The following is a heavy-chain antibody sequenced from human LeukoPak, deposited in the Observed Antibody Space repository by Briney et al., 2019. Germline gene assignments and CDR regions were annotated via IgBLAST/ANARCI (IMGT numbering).Heavy chain of an antibody. CDR1: GGSISSSSYY. CDR3: ARQRKVRFLEWLLSTYFDY. D-gene: IGHD3-3*01. Sequence: PSETLSLTCTVSGGSISSSSYYWGWIRQPPGKGLEWIGSIYYSGSTYYNPSPKSRVTISVDTSKNQFSLKLSSVTAADTAVYYCARQRKVRFLEWLLSTYFDYWGQGTLVTVSS. J-gene: IGHJ4*02. CDR2: IYYSGST. V-gene: IGHV4-39*01.